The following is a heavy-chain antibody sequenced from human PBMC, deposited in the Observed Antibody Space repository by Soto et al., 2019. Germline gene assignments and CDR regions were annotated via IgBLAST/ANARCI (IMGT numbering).Heavy chain of an antibody. CDR3: DRVPEY. CDR2: IYYTGLS. J-gene: IGHJ4*02. Sequence: LETPSLTCPVSGGSISSFYWSWIRQPPGKGLEWIGYIYYTGLSNSNPSLNSRVTMSVDTSKNQFSLKLSSVTAADTAVYYCDRVPEYWGQGTLVTVSS. CDR1: GGSISSFY. V-gene: IGHV4-59*01.